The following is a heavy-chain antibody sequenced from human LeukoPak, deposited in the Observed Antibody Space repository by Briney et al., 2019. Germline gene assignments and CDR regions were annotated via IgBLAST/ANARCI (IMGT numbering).Heavy chain of an antibody. D-gene: IGHD6-19*01. CDR3: ARGGGWSDYYYYMDV. J-gene: IGHJ6*03. Sequence: SETLSLTCTVSGGSIRSYWSWIRQPPGKGLEWIGYIYYSGSTNYNPSLKSRVTISVDTSKNQFSLKLSSVTAADTAVYYCARGGGWSDYYYYMDVWGKGTTVTISS. CDR2: IYYSGST. CDR1: GGSIRSY. V-gene: IGHV4-59*01.